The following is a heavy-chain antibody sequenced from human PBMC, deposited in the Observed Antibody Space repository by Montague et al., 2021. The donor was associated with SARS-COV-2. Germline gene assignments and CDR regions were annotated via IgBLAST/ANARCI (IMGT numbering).Heavy chain of an antibody. J-gene: IGHJ6*02. CDR3: EGVLAYYYYGMDV. Sequence: SLRLSCAASGFTFSSYAMHWVRQAPGKGLEWVAVISYDGSNKYYADSVKGRFTISRDNSKNTLYLQMNSLRAEDTAVDYCEGVLAYYYYGMDVWGQGTTVTVSS. V-gene: IGHV3-30*04. CDR1: GFTFSSYA. CDR2: ISYDGSNK. D-gene: IGHD2/OR15-2a*01.